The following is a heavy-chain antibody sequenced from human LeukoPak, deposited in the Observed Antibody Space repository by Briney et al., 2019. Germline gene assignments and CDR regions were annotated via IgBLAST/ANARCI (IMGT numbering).Heavy chain of an antibody. CDR1: GDSISSSSYY. V-gene: IGHV4-39*02. CDR2: LYYSGTT. CDR3: ARDAYDLYSSSHDAFDI. D-gene: IGHD6-13*01. Sequence: SETLSLTCTVSGDSISSSSYYWDWIRQPPGKGLEWIGTLYYSGTTNYNPSLKSRVTISVDTSKNHFSLKLSSVTAEDTAVYYCARDAYDLYSSSHDAFDIWGQGTMVTVSS. J-gene: IGHJ3*02.